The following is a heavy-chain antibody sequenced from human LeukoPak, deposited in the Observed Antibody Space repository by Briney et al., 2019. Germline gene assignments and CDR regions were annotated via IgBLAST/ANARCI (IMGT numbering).Heavy chain of an antibody. J-gene: IGHJ3*02. D-gene: IGHD4-11*01. CDR3: ARAYSNTDGFDI. CDR1: GYTFTSYF. Sequence: ASVKVSCTAFGYTFTSYFMHWVRQAPGQGLEWMGIISPISGSTTYAQKSQGRVTVTRDTSTSTVYMELSSLRSEDTALYYCARAYSNTDGFDIWGQGTMVTVSS. CDR2: ISPISGST. V-gene: IGHV1-46*01.